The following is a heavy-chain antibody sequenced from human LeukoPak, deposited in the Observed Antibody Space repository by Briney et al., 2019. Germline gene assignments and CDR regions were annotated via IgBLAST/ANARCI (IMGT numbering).Heavy chain of an antibody. CDR3: ARDKEVYSGSGSYYSLS. V-gene: IGHV4-4*07. Sequence: SETLSLTCTVSGGSFSNNYWSWIRQPAGKGLEWIGRIYTSGNTNYNPSLKSRVTMSVDTSKNQFSLKLTSVTAADTAVYYCARDKEVYSGSGSYYSLSWGQGTLVTVSS. J-gene: IGHJ5*02. D-gene: IGHD3-10*01. CDR1: GGSFSNNY. CDR2: IYTSGNT.